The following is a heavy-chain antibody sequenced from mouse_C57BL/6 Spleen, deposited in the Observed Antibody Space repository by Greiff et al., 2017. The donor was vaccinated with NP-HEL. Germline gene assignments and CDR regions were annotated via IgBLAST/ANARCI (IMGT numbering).Heavy chain of an antibody. J-gene: IGHJ4*01. CDR1: GYAFTNYL. CDR3: ARKGGIYFSMDY. V-gene: IGHV1-54*01. CDR2: INPGSGGT. Sequence: VQLQQSGAELVRPGTSVKVSCKASGYAFTNYLIEWVKQRPGKGLEWIGVINPGSGGTNYNEKFKGKETLTADKSSSTAYMQLSSLTSEDSAVYFCARKGGIYFSMDYWGQGTSVTVSS.